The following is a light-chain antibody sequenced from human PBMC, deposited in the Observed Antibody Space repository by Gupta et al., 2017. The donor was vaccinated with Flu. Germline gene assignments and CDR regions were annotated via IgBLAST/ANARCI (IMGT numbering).Light chain of an antibody. Sequence: NIQMTQSPSAMSASVGDRVTITCRARQGISNYLAWFQQKPGRVPKHLIYAASSLQSGVPSRFSGIESGTDFTLTIRSLQPENFATYSCLQHNSYPPSTFGQGTNLEIK. CDR3: LQHNSYPPST. CDR2: AAS. CDR1: QGISNY. J-gene: IGKJ2*01. V-gene: IGKV1D-17*01.